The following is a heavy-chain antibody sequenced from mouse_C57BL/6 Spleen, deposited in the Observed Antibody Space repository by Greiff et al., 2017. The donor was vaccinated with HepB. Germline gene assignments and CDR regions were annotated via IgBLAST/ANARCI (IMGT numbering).Heavy chain of an antibody. Sequence: QVQLQQSGAELVRPGTSVKMSCKASGYTFTNYWIGWAKQRPGHGLEWIGDIYPGGGYTNYNEKFKGKATLTADKSSSTAYMQFSSLTSEDSAIYYCARIHYYGSSSLYAMDYWGQGTSVTVSS. CDR2: IYPGGGYT. V-gene: IGHV1-63*01. CDR1: GYTFTNYW. J-gene: IGHJ4*01. CDR3: ARIHYYGSSSLYAMDY. D-gene: IGHD1-1*01.